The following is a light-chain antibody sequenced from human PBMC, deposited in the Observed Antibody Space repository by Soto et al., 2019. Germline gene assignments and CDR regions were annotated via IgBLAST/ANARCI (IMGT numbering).Light chain of an antibody. CDR2: GAS. J-gene: IGKJ2*01. V-gene: IGKV3-15*01. Sequence: EIVMTQSPATLSVSPGESATLSCRASQSVNTNLAWYQQKPGRAPRLLIHGASTRATGIPARFSGSGSGTEVTLNISSLQSEEFAVYYCQQYNNWPPHTFGQGTKLEIK. CDR3: QQYNNWPPHT. CDR1: QSVNTN.